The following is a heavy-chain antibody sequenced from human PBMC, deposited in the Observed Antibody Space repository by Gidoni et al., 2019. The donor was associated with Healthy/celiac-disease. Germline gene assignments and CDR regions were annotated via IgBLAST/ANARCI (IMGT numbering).Heavy chain of an antibody. V-gene: IGHV1-69*08. D-gene: IGHD4-4*01. CDR3: AREITVTTDYYGMDV. CDR1: GGTFSSYT. J-gene: IGHJ6*02. CDR2: IIPILGIA. Sequence: QVQLVQSGAEVKMPGSSVKVSCKASGGTFSSYTISGVRQAPGQGLEWMGRIIPILGIANYAQEFQGRVTITADKSTSTAYMELSSLRSEDTAVYYCAREITVTTDYYGMDVWGQGTTVTVSS.